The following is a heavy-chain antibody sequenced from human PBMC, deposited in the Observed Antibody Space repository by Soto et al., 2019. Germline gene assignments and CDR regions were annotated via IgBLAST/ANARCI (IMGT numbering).Heavy chain of an antibody. D-gene: IGHD3-16*01. V-gene: IGHV1-69*02. CDR1: GGTFSSNT. J-gene: IGHJ6*02. CDR2: ITPVLDMA. Sequence: QVQLVQSGAEVKKPGSSVRVSCKASGGTFSSNTLSWVRQAPGQGLEWMGRITPVLDMADYEQKFHDRLTITADKSTTTVYMELGSLRSEDTAIYYCARAISSGGRFSGMDVWGQGTTVTVSS. CDR3: ARAISSGGRFSGMDV.